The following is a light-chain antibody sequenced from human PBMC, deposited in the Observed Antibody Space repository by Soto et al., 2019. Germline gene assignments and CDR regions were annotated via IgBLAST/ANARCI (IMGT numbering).Light chain of an antibody. V-gene: IGKV1-39*01. J-gene: IGKJ4*01. CDR1: ETISSY. CDR2: AAS. Sequence: DIQMTQTPTSLSSSAGERGTITCMSSETISSYLNWFQQKQGKAPKLLIYAASNLQSGVPSRFSGSGSGPDFPLTISSLQPEVVATYYCQQIYSAPPTVGGWTKV. CDR3: QQIYSAPPT.